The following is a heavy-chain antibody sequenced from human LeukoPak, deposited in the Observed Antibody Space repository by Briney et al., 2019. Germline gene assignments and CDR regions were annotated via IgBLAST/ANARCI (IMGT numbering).Heavy chain of an antibody. CDR1: GFTFSSYG. D-gene: IGHD1-26*01. V-gene: IGHV3-30*02. CDR2: IRYDGSNK. J-gene: IGHJ4*02. CDR3: ARAAGAIFDY. Sequence: GGSLRLSCAASGFTFSSYGMHWVRQAPGKGLEWVAFIRYDGSNKYYADSVKGRFTISRDNAKNSLYLQMNSLRAEDTAVYYCARAAGAIFDYWGQGTLVTVSS.